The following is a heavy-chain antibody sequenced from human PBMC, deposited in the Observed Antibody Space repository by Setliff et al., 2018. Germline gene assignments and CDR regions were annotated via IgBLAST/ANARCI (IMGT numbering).Heavy chain of an antibody. CDR2: IHHTGRT. J-gene: IGHJ4*02. CDR1: GFSISSGYY. Sequence: PSETLSLTCAVSGFSISSGYYWGWIRQPPGKGLEWIVNIHHTGRTNYNPSLKSRATISIDTSKDQFSLKLISISAADTAVYFCARGRNIAARLLDSWGQGALVTVSS. V-gene: IGHV4-38-2*01. CDR3: ARGRNIAARLLDS. D-gene: IGHD6-6*01.